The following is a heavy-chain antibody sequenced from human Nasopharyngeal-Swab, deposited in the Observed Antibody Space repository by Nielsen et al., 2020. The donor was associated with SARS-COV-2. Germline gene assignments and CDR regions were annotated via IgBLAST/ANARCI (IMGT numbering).Heavy chain of an antibody. D-gene: IGHD3-10*01. CDR2: INHSGST. CDR1: GCSLSSYY. V-gene: IGHV4-34*01. Sequence: SETLSLPCPVSGCSLSSYYWIWIRQPAGKGLGWIGEINHSGSTNYNPSLKSRVTISVDTSRNQFSLKLSSVTAADTAVYYCARGPLLWFGEIPNSRARSYYYGMEVWGQGTTVTVSS. J-gene: IGHJ6*02. CDR3: ARGPLLWFGEIPNSRARSYYYGMEV.